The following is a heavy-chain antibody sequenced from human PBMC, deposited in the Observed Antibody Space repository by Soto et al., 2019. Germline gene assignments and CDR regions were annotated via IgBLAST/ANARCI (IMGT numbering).Heavy chain of an antibody. D-gene: IGHD2-15*01. CDR3: ASGHLGNTYYYYYGMDV. CDR1: GFTFSSYW. J-gene: IGHJ6*02. CDR2: INSDGSST. Sequence: EVQLVESGGGLVQPGGSLRLSCAASGFTFSSYWMHWVRQAPGKGLVWVSRINSDGSSTSYADSVKGRFTISRDNAKNTLYLQMNSQRAEDTAVDYCASGHLGNTYYYYYGMDVWGQGTTVTVSS. V-gene: IGHV3-74*01.